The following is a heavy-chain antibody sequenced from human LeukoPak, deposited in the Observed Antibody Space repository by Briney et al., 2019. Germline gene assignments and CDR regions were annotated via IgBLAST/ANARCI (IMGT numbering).Heavy chain of an antibody. J-gene: IGHJ4*02. CDR2: IYYSGST. V-gene: IGHV4-59*12. D-gene: IGHD3-22*01. CDR1: GGSISSYY. Sequence: SETLSLTCTVSGGSISSYYWSWIRQPPGKGLEWIGYIYYSGSTNYNPSLKSRVTISVDTSKNQFSLKLSSVTAADTAVYYCARDHYSDSSGYFGYWGQGILVTVSS. CDR3: ARDHYSDSSGYFGY.